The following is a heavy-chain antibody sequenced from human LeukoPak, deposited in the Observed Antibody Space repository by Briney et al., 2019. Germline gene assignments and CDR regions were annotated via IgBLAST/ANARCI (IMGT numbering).Heavy chain of an antibody. CDR1: GYSISSGYY. CDR3: ASSNPGIAVAGRGLQYFDY. D-gene: IGHD6-19*01. CDR2: IYHSGST. V-gene: IGHV4-38-2*02. J-gene: IGHJ4*02. Sequence: KPSETLSLTCTVSGYSISSGYYWGWIRQPPGKGLEWIGSIYHSGSTYYNPSLKSRVTISVDTSKNQFSLKLSSVTAAGTAVYYCASSNPGIAVAGRGLQYFDYWGQGTLVTVSS.